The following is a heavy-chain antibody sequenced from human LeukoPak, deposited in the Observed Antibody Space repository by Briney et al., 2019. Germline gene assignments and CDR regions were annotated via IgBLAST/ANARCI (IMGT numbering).Heavy chain of an antibody. CDR2: IRIEAKSYAT. CDR1: AFTFSGSA. Sequence: GGSLRLSCAASAFTFSGSAMHWVRQASGKGLEWVGRIRIEAKSYATAYAASVKGRFTISRDDSKNTAYLQMNSLKTEDTAVYYCTTLISWGQGTMVTVSS. J-gene: IGHJ3*01. V-gene: IGHV3-73*01. D-gene: IGHD2-8*01. CDR3: TTLIS.